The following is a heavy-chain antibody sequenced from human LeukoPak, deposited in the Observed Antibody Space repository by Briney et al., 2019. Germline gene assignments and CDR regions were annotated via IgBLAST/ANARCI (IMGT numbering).Heavy chain of an antibody. CDR1: GGSFSGYY. J-gene: IGHJ6*03. CDR3: ARGHRESVAWRTYYDFWNHYYYYYMDV. V-gene: IGHV4-34*01. Sequence: SETLSLTCAVYGGSFSGYYWSWIRQPPGKGLEWIGEINHSGSTNYNPSLKSRVTISVDTSKNQFSLKLSSVTAADTAVYYCARGHRESVAWRTYYDFWNHYYYYYMDVWGKGTTVTVSS. D-gene: IGHD3-3*01. CDR2: INHSGST.